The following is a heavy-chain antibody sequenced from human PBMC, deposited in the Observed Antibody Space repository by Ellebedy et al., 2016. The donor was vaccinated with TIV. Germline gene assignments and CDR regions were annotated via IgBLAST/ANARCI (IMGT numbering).Heavy chain of an antibody. D-gene: IGHD4-17*01. CDR1: GFTVSSNY. Sequence: GGSLRLSCAASGFTVSSNYMSWVRQAPGKGLEWVAVISYDGSNKYYADSVKGRFTISRDNSKNTLYLQMNSLRAEDTAVYYCARWPSGDAPLDYWGQGTLVTVSS. CDR3: ARWPSGDAPLDY. CDR2: ISYDGSNK. V-gene: IGHV3-30-3*01. J-gene: IGHJ4*02.